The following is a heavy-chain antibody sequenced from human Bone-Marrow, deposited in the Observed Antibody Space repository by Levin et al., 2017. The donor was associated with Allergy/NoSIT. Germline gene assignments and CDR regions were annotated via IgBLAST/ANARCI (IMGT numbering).Heavy chain of an antibody. V-gene: IGHV3-7*01. CDR1: GFTFNNHW. Sequence: SCAASGFTFNNHWMTWVRQIPGKGLEWVANIRQDGSVKYYVGSVKGRFTISRDNAKNSLHLQMDSLRVEDTAIYYCAKGPGMAMIKGFIDYWGQGTLITVSS. CDR3: AKGPGMAMIKGFIDY. J-gene: IGHJ4*02. D-gene: IGHD5-12*01. CDR2: IRQDGSVK.